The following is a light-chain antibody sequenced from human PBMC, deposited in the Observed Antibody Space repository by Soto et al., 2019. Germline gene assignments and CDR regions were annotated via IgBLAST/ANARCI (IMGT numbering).Light chain of an antibody. CDR2: DDS. CDR3: QVWDSSRGV. V-gene: IGLV3-21*02. CDR1: NIGSKS. Sequence: SYELTQPPSVSVAPGQTARIPCGGNNIGSKSAHWYQQKPGQAPVLVVYDDSDRPSGIPEQFSGSNSGNTATLTISRVGAGDEADYYCQVWDSSRGVFGGGTKLTVL. J-gene: IGLJ3*02.